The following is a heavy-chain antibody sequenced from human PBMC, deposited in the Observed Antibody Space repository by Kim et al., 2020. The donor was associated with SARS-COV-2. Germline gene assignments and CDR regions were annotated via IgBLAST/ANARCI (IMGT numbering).Heavy chain of an antibody. V-gene: IGHV3-49*02. D-gene: IGHD4-17*01. J-gene: IGHJ4*02. Sequence: GTTEYAASVKGRFTISRDDSKSIAYLQMNSLKTEDTAVYYCTSRHDYGLGWGQGTLVTVSS. CDR3: TSRHDYGLG. CDR2: GTT.